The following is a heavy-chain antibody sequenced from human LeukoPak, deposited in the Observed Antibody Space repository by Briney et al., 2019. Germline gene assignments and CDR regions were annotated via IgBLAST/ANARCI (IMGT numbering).Heavy chain of an antibody. D-gene: IGHD3-3*01. CDR3: AKASVYFDY. Sequence: PSETLSLTCAVYGGSFRGYYWSWIRQPPGKGLEWIGEINHSASTNYSPSLKSRVTISVDTSKNQFSLKLSSVAAADTAVYYCAKASVYFDYWGQGTLVTVSS. J-gene: IGHJ4*02. CDR1: GGSFRGYY. V-gene: IGHV4-34*01. CDR2: INHSAST.